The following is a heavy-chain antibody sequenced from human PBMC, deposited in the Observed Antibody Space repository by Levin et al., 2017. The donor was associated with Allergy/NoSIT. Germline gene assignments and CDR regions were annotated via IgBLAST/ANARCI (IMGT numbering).Heavy chain of an antibody. CDR2: IRSKAYGGTT. Sequence: SCTASGFTFGDYAMSWFRQAPGKGLEWVGFIRSKAYGGTTEYAASVKGRFTISRDDSKSIAYLQMNSLKTEDTAVYYCTRRGIYGSVDYWGQGTLVTVSS. J-gene: IGHJ4*02. CDR1: GFTFGDYA. CDR3: TRRGIYGSVDY. D-gene: IGHD3-10*01. V-gene: IGHV3-49*03.